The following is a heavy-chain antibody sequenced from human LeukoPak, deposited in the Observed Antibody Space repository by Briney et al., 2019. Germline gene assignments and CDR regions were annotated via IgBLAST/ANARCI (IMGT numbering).Heavy chain of an antibody. J-gene: IGHJ5*02. V-gene: IGHV4-34*01. CDR3: ARMRGYCSSTSCYSGNWFDP. CDR1: GGSFSGYY. D-gene: IGHD2-2*01. CDR2: INHSGST. Sequence: PSETLSLTCAVYGGSFSGYYWSWLRQPPGKGLEWIGEINHSGSTNYNPSLKSRVTISVDTSKNQFSLKLSSVTAADTAVYYCARMRGYCSSTSCYSGNWFDPWGQGTLVTVSS.